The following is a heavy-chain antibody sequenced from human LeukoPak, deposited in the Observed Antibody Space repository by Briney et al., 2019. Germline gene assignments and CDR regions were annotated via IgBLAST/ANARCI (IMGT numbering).Heavy chain of an antibody. J-gene: IGHJ4*02. CDR1: GYESTGYTFPKYG. Sequence: ASVKVSCKVSGYESTGYTFPKYGINWIRQAPGQGLEWMGWISVRDGDTNYAQNIQDRVTMTTDTPTRTFYMEVRSLRSDDMAVYYCARLKFGVNSSDKWGQGTLVTVSS. CDR3: ARLKFGVNSSDK. CDR2: ISVRDGDT. V-gene: IGHV1-18*03. D-gene: IGHD4-23*01.